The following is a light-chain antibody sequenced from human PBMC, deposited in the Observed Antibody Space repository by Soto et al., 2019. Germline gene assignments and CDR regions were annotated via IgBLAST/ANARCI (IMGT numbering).Light chain of an antibody. J-gene: IGLJ3*02. CDR2: TTN. V-gene: IGLV7-43*01. CDR1: TGAVTGGNY. Sequence: QTVLTHEPSLTVSPGGTVTLTCASSTGAVTGGNYPNWFQQRPGQAPRPLIYTTNSKLSWTPARFSGSLLGDKAALTLSGVQPEDEADYYCLLYYGGAQVVFGGGTKLTVL. CDR3: LLYYGGAQVV.